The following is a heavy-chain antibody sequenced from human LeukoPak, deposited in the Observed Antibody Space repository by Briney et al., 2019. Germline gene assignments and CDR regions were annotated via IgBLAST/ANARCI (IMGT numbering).Heavy chain of an antibody. CDR1: GYTFTGYY. J-gene: IGHJ4*02. CDR2: INPNSGGT. CDR3: ARGPYRIVVVPAAITSFDY. D-gene: IGHD2-2*01. V-gene: IGHV1-2*02. Sequence: GVSVKVSCKASGYTFTGYYMHWVRQAPGQGLEWMGWINPNSGGTNYAQKFQGRVTMTRDTSISTAYMELSRLRSDDTAVYYCARGPYRIVVVPAAITSFDYWGQGTLVTVSS.